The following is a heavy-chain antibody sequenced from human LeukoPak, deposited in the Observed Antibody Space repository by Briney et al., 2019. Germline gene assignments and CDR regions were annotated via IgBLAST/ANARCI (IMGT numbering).Heavy chain of an antibody. CDR2: IHNTGST. V-gene: IGHV4-59*02. CDR3: VRDWEGFNFDI. J-gene: IGHJ3*02. D-gene: IGHD1-26*01. Sequence: PSETLSLTCTVSGGSVRSYYWSWIRQPPGEGLEWIAYIHNTGSTNYNPSLKSRVTISLDTSKNEFSLKSTSVTAADTAVYYCVRDWEGFNFDIWGQGTMVTVSS. CDR1: GGSVRSYY.